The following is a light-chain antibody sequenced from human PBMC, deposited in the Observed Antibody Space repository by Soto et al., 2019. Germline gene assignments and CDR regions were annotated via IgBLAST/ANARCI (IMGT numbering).Light chain of an antibody. Sequence: LLTQSPATLSVSAGERATLSCRTSLSVSVYLDWYQQKPGQAPRLIISDAYNRATGIPARFSGSGSGTDFTLTISSLEPEDFAVYYCHQSQYWPPITFGQGTRLEIK. CDR1: LSVSVY. CDR2: DAY. V-gene: IGKV3-11*01. CDR3: HQSQYWPPIT. J-gene: IGKJ5*01.